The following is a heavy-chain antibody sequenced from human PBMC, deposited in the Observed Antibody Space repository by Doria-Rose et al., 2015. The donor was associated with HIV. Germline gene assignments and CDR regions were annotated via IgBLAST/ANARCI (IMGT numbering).Heavy chain of an antibody. CDR2: IFSDDDR. CDR3: ARIKSSRWYHKYYFDF. CDR1: GVSLSSPGMG. J-gene: IGHJ4*02. D-gene: IGHD6-13*01. V-gene: IGHV2-26*01. Sequence: VTLKESGPVLVKPTETLTLTCTVSGVSLSSPGMGVSWIRQPPGKALEWLANIFSDDDRSYKTSLKSRLTISRCTSKSQLVLTMTDMDPVDTATYYCARIKSSRWYHKYYFDFWGQGTLVIVSA.